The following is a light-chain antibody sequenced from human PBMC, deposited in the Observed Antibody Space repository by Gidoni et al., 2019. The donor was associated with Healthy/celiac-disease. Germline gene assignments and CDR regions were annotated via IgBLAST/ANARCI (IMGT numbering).Light chain of an antibody. CDR2: DAS. Sequence: DIQMTQSPSTLSASVGDRVTITCRASQSISSWLAWYQQKPGKAPKLLIYDASSLESGVPSRFSGSGSGTEFTLTISSLQPDDFATYYCQQYNSYSGPFXXXTKVEIK. J-gene: IGKJ1*01. CDR1: QSISSW. CDR3: QQYNSYSGP. V-gene: IGKV1-5*01.